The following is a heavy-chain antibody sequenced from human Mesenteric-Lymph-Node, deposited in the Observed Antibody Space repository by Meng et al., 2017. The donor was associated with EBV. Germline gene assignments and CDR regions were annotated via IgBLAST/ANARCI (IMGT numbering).Heavy chain of an antibody. CDR2: ITPIFGAA. D-gene: IGHD2-8*01. Sequence: GQSVASGREPVAPGRVSRKTSVGTVLNFALNWVRQVRGQGVEWMVGITPIFGAANYAQKVRGRVWSTAVESASTAYMELSRLSFEGTAVSYVSNGGGPPDPWFDPWGQGTLVTVSS. J-gene: IGHJ5*02. CDR3: SNGGGPPDPWFDP. CDR1: VGTVLNFA. V-gene: IGHV1-69*13.